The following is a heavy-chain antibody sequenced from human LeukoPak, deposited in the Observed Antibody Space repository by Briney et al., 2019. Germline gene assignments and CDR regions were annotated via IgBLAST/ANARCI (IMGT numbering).Heavy chain of an antibody. D-gene: IGHD2-21*02. J-gene: IGHJ4*02. CDR2: ISSSSSYI. CDR3: AKDATAGY. V-gene: IGHV3-21*01. Sequence: PGGSLRLSCGASGFTFSGYSMNWVRQAPGKGLEWVSSISSSSSYIYYADSVKGRFTISRDNAKNSLYLQMNSLRAEDTAVYYCAKDATAGYWGQGTLVTVSS. CDR1: GFTFSGYS.